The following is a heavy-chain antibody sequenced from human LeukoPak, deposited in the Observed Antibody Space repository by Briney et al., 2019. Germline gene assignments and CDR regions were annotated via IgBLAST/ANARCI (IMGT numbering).Heavy chain of an antibody. CDR3: AKLDWKGAFDI. J-gene: IGHJ3*02. CDR1: GFPFSAFP. CDR2: ISGSGGST. Sequence: GGSLGLSCEAPGFPFSAFPLTWARQAPGKGLEWVSAISGSGGSTYYADSVKGRFTISRDNSKNTLYLQMNSLRAEDTAVYYCAKLDWKGAFDIWGQGTMVTVSS. V-gene: IGHV3-23*01. D-gene: IGHD1-1*01.